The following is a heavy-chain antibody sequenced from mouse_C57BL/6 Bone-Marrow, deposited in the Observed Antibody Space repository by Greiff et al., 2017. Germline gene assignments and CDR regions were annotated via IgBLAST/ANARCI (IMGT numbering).Heavy chain of an antibody. Sequence: QVQLQQPGTELVKPGASVKLSCKASGYTFTSYWMHWVKQRPGQGLEWIGNINPSNGGTNYNEKFKSKATLTVDKSSSTAYMQLSSLTSEDSAVYYCARDIFISDGYGYAMDYWGQGTSVTVSS. J-gene: IGHJ4*01. CDR2: INPSNGGT. CDR3: ARDIFISDGYGYAMDY. D-gene: IGHD2-2*01. V-gene: IGHV1-53*01. CDR1: GYTFTSYW.